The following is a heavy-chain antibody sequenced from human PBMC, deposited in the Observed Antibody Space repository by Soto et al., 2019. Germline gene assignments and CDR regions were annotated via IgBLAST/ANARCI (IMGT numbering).Heavy chain of an antibody. D-gene: IGHD2-15*01. CDR2: ITSAFASS. J-gene: IGHJ6*04. CDR1: GGTFSFYS. V-gene: IGHV1-69*18. CDR3: VVYCSGVTCSGPRYGLGV. Sequence: QVHLVQSGAEVKRPGSSVTVSCKASGGTFSFYSIGWVRQAPGQGLEWMGRITSAFASSNSAQKFRGRVSMTADESTGTAYMELTRLTSEDTGVYYCVVYCSGVTCSGPRYGLGVWGGGTAVVVPP.